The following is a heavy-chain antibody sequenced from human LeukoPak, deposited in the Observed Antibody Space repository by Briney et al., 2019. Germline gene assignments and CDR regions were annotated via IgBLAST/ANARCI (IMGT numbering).Heavy chain of an antibody. CDR3: ARQHQESIAARPFDY. Sequence: SETLSLTCAVSGYSISSGYYWGWIRQPPGKGLEWIGSIYYSGSTYYNPSLKSRVTISVDTSKNQFSLKLSSVTAADTAVYYCARQHQESIAARPFDYWGQGTLVTVSS. CDR2: IYYSGST. D-gene: IGHD6-6*01. CDR1: GYSISSGYY. V-gene: IGHV4-38-2*01. J-gene: IGHJ4*02.